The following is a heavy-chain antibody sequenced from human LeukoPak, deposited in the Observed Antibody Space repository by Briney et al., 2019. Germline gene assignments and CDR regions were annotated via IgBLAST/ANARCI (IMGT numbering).Heavy chain of an antibody. V-gene: IGHV4-34*09. CDR3: ARVGGLRYFDWFSLGFDP. J-gene: IGHJ5*02. CDR2: IYYSGST. Sequence: PSETLSLTCAVYGGSFSGYYWSWIRQPPGKGLEWIGYIYYSGSTYYNPSLKSRVTISVDTSKNQFSLKLSSVTAADTAVYYCARVGGLRYFDWFSLGFDPWGQGTLVTVSS. CDR1: GGSFSGYY. D-gene: IGHD3-9*01.